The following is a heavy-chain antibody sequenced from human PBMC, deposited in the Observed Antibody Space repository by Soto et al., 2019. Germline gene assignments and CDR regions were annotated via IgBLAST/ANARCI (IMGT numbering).Heavy chain of an antibody. CDR3: ARGLVSTIGDFDF. CDR2: INPNSGAT. D-gene: IGHD5-12*01. V-gene: IGHV1-2*02. CDR1: GYTFIGYY. J-gene: IGHJ4*02. Sequence: VASVKVSCKASGYTFIGYYIHWVRQAPGQGLEWVGWINPNSGATNYAQKFQGRVTMTRDRAITTAYMELSSLTSTDTAVYYCARGLVSTIGDFDFWGQGTPVTVS.